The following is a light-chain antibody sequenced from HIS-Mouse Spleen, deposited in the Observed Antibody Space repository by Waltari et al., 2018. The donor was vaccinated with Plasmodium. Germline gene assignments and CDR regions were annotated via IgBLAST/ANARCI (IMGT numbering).Light chain of an antibody. Sequence: DIQMTQSPSTRSASVGDRVTITCRASQSISSWLAWYQQKPGKAPKLLIYKASSLESGVPSRFSGSGSGTEFTLTIRSLQTDDFATYYCQQYNSYSYTFGQGTKLEIK. CDR1: QSISSW. V-gene: IGKV1-5*03. CDR3: QQYNSYSYT. CDR2: KAS. J-gene: IGKJ2*01.